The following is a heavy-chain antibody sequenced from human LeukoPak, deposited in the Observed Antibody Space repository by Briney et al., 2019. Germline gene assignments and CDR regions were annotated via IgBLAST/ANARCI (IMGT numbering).Heavy chain of an antibody. J-gene: IGHJ4*02. CDR1: GFTFSSYS. V-gene: IGHV3-21*04. Sequence: PGGSLRLSCAASGFTFSSYSMNWVRQAPGKGPEWVSSISSSSSYIYYADSVKGRFTISRDNAKNSLYLQMNSLRAEDTAVYYCARSSRYYCSSTSCYGFDYWGQGTLVTVSS. D-gene: IGHD2-2*01. CDR3: ARSSRYYCSSTSCYGFDY. CDR2: ISSSSSYI.